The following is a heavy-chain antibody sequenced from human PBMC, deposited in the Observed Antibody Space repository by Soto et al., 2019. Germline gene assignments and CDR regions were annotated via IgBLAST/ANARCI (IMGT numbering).Heavy chain of an antibody. Sequence: PGGSLRLSCAASGFTFSSYSMNWVRQAPGKGLEWVSSISSTSSYTYYADSVKGRFSISRDNAKNSLYLQMDSLRAEDTAVYSCAREGSCIAAGSMYDYCGQGTQVTVSS. CDR3: AREGSCIAAGSMYDY. J-gene: IGHJ4*02. CDR2: ISSTSSYT. V-gene: IGHV3-21*01. CDR1: GFTFSSYS. D-gene: IGHD6-25*01.